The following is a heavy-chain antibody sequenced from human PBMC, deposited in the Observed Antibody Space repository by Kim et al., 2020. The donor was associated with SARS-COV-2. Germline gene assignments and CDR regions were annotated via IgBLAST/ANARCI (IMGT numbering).Heavy chain of an antibody. CDR2: ISAYNGNT. CDR1: GYTFTSYG. D-gene: IGHD3-22*01. Sequence: ASVKVSCKASGYTFTSYGISWVRQAPGQGLEWMGWISAYNGNTNYAQKLQGRVTMTTDTSTSTAYMELRSLRSDDTAVYYCARDRKMYYYDSSCYYYYYMDVWGKGTTVTVSS. J-gene: IGHJ6*03. CDR3: ARDRKMYYYDSSCYYYYYMDV. V-gene: IGHV1-18*01.